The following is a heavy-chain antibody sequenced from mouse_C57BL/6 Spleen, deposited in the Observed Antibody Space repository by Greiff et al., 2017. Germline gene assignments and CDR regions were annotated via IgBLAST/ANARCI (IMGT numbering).Heavy chain of an antibody. Sequence: QVQLQQSGPGLVQPSQSLSITCTVSGFSLTSYGVHWVRQSPGKGLEWLGVIWRGGSTDYNAAFMSRLSITKDNSKSQVFFKMNSLQADDTAIYYGAKMVNYYGSSYWYFDVWGTGTTVTVSS. V-gene: IGHV2-5*01. CDR2: IWRGGST. CDR1: GFSLTSYG. CDR3: AKMVNYYGSSYWYFDV. J-gene: IGHJ1*03. D-gene: IGHD1-1*01.